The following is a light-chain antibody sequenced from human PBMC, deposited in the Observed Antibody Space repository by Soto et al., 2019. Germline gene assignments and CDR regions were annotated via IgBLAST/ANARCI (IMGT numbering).Light chain of an antibody. CDR1: SGHSSYI. V-gene: IGLV4-60*02. J-gene: IGLJ3*02. Sequence: QSVLTQSSSASASLGSSVKLTCTLSSGHSSYIIAWHQQQPGKAPRYLMKLESSGSYNKGSGVPDRFSGSSSGAYRYLTISTLQFEDESDYYCETWDSNTRVFGGGTKVTVL. CDR3: ETWDSNTRV. CDR2: LESSGSY.